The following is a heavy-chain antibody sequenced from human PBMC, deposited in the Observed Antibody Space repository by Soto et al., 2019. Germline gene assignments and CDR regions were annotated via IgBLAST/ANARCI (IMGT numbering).Heavy chain of an antibody. CDR2: IYPGDSDT. V-gene: IGHV5-51*01. J-gene: IGHJ4*02. CDR1: GYSFTSYW. D-gene: IGHD3-10*01. Sequence: PGESLKISCKGSGYSFTSYWIGWVRQMPGKGLEWMGIIYPGDSDTRYSPSFQGQVTISADKSISTAYLQWSSLKASDTAMYYCARVEYYGSGRSDFLDYSAQGALVIVSS. CDR3: ARVEYYGSGRSDFLDY.